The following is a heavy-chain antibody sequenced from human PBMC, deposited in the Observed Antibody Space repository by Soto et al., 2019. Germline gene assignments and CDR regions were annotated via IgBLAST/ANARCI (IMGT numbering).Heavy chain of an antibody. V-gene: IGHV3-7*05. D-gene: IGHD2-2*01. CDR1: GFTFSSYW. CDR2: IKQDGSAR. CDR3: ARDSEYCRSPGCKGDAFDI. Sequence: EVQLVESGGGLVQPGGSLRLSCAASGFTFSSYWMSWVRQTPGKGLEWVANIKQDGSARYYVDSVKGRFTISRDNAKNSLYLQMNSLRAEDTAVYFCARDSEYCRSPGCKGDAFDIWGQGTMVTVSS. J-gene: IGHJ3*02.